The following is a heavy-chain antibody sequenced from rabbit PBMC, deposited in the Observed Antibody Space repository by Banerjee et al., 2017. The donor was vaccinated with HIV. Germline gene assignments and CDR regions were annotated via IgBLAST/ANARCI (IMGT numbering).Heavy chain of an antibody. CDR1: GFSLSSSYW. J-gene: IGHJ4*01. CDR3: ARDTTTSDYYFNF. CDR2: IDGGSSGST. V-gene: IGHV1S40*01. Sequence: QSLEESGGDLVKPGASLTLTCTASGFSLSSSYWICWVRQAPGKGLEWIACIDGGSSGSTYYASWAKGQFTISKTSSTTVTLQMTSLTAADTATYFCARDTTTSDYYFNFWGQGTLVTVS. D-gene: IGHD1-1*01.